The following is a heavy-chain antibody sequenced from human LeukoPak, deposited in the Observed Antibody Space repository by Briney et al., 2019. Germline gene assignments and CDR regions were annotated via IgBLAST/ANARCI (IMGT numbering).Heavy chain of an antibody. D-gene: IGHD6-13*01. Sequence: GGSLRLSCAVSGFTFSSYSMNWVRQAPGKGLEWVSYISSYSNSIHYADSVKGRFTISRDNAKNSLYLQMNSLRAEDTAVYYCARGSSSWYDWFDPWGQGTLVTVSS. CDR2: ISSYSNSI. CDR1: GFTFSSYS. CDR3: ARGSSSWYDWFDP. J-gene: IGHJ5*02. V-gene: IGHV3-48*04.